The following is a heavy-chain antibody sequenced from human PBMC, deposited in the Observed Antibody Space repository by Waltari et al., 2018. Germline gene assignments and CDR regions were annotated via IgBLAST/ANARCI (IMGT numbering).Heavy chain of an antibody. J-gene: IGHJ4*02. CDR2: IRHDGTKK. D-gene: IGHD5-18*01. V-gene: IGHV3-30*02. Sequence: QVQLVESGGGVVQPGGALRLYCAASGFTFSCHGMHWVRQAPGKGLEWVAFIRHDGTKKYSADSVKGRFTISRDNSKNTLYLQMNSLRAEDTAVYYCAKEGGLFAGYGSFDYWGQGTLVTVSS. CDR3: AKEGGLFAGYGSFDY. CDR1: GFTFSCHG.